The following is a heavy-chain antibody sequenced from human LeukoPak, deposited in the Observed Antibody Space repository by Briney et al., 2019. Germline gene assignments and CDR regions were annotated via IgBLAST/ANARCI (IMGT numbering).Heavy chain of an antibody. CDR3: ARARLHHNYGSGTSFDY. V-gene: IGHV4-34*01. J-gene: IGHJ4*02. CDR2: INHSGST. CDR1: GGSFSGYY. Sequence: SETLSLTCAVYGGSFSGYYWSWIRQPPGKGLEWIGEINHSGSTNYNPSLKSRVTISVDTSKNQFSLQLNSVTPEDTAVYYCARARLHHNYGSGTSFDYWGQGTLVTVSS. D-gene: IGHD3-10*01.